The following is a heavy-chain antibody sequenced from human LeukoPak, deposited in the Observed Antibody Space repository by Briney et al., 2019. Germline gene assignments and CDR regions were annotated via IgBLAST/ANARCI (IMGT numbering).Heavy chain of an antibody. CDR3: AKDEKLSTVTTGYYFDY. D-gene: IGHD4-17*01. V-gene: IGHV3-23*01. Sequence: PGGSLRLSCAASGFTFSSYAMSWVRQAPGKGLEWVSSISNGGGSTYYADSVKGRFTISRDDAKNTLYLQMNSLRAEDTAVYYCAKDEKLSTVTTGYYFDYWGQGTLVTVSS. J-gene: IGHJ4*02. CDR1: GFTFSSYA. CDR2: ISNGGGST.